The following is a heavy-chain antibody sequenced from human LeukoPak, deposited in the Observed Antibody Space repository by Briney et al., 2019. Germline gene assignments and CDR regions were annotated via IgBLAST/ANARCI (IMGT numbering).Heavy chain of an antibody. CDR2: IYHSGST. CDR1: GGSISSTNW. Sequence: SETLSLTCVVSGGSISSTNWWSWVRQPPEKGLEWIGEIYHSGSTNYNPSLESRDTMSVDKSKNQFSLKLNSMTAADTAVYYCATGRQGNYWGQGTMVIVSS. CDR3: ATGRQGNY. V-gene: IGHV4-4*02. J-gene: IGHJ3*01. D-gene: IGHD1-1*01.